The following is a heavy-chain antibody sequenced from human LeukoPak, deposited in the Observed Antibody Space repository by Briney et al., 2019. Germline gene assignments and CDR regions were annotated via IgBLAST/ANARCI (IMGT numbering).Heavy chain of an antibody. CDR3: ARAKDASTLIVRPRFRC. Sequence: GASVRVSYKASGYTFTGYDINWVRQAPGQGLEWRGIINPSGGSTSYAQKFQGRVTMTRDTSTSTVSMELRSLRSEDTAVYYCARAKDASTLIVRPRFRCCGQGPLVTVSS. V-gene: IGHV1-46*01. J-gene: IGHJ1*01. CDR1: GYTFTGYD. D-gene: IGHD3-22*01. CDR2: INPSGGST.